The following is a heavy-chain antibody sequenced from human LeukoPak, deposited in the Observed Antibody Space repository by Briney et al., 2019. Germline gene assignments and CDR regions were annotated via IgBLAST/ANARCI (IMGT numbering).Heavy chain of an antibody. CDR3: ARDWGGRIAVRPFDY. D-gene: IGHD6-19*01. Sequence: GGSLRLSCVASGFTVSTNYMSWVRQAPGQGLEWVSVIHNDGSSYYADSVKGRFTISRDNSKNILYLQMHSLRAEDTAVYYCARDWGGRIAVRPFDYWGQGTLVTVSS. V-gene: IGHV3-66*01. J-gene: IGHJ4*02. CDR1: GFTVSTNY. CDR2: IHNDGSS.